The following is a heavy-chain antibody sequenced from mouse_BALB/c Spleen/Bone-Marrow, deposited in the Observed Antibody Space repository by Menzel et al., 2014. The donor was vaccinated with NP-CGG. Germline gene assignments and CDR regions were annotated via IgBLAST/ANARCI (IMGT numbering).Heavy chain of an antibody. CDR1: GYTFTSYW. J-gene: IGHJ4*01. Sequence: LQQPGSELVRPGASVKLSCKASGYTFTSYWIHWVKQRPGQGLEWIGNIYPGSGNTNYDAKFRSKATLTVDTSSSTAYMELRSLTSEDSAVYYCARKGWGLDYYVMDYWGQGTSVTVSS. V-gene: IGHV1S22*01. CDR3: ARKGWGLDYYVMDY. D-gene: IGHD3-3*01. CDR2: IYPGSGNT.